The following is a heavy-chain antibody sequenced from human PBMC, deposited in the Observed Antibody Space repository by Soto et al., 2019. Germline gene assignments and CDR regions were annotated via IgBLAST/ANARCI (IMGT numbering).Heavy chain of an antibody. D-gene: IGHD6-19*01. CDR2: IWYDGSNK. CDR3: ARAWYSSGWYGFDY. V-gene: IGHV3-33*01. Sequence: QVQLVESGGGVVQPGRSLRLSCAASGFTFSSYGMHWVRQAPGKGLEWVAVIWYDGSNKYYADSVKGRFTISRDNSKKPLYLQMNSLRAEDTAVYYCARAWYSSGWYGFDYWGQGTLVTVSS. CDR1: GFTFSSYG. J-gene: IGHJ4*02.